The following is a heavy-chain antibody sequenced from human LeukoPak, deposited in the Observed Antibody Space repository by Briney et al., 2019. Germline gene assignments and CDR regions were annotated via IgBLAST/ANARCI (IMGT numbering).Heavy chain of an antibody. D-gene: IGHD3-3*01. J-gene: IGHJ6*02. CDR3: AREQKRITIFGVVKSGMDV. Sequence: GGSLRLSCAASGFTFSDYYMSWIRQAPGKGLEWVSYISSSGSTIYYADSVKGRFTISRDNAKNSLYLQMNSLRAEDTAVYYCAREQKRITIFGVVKSGMDVWGQGTTVTVSS. CDR1: GFTFSDYY. V-gene: IGHV3-11*01. CDR2: ISSSGSTI.